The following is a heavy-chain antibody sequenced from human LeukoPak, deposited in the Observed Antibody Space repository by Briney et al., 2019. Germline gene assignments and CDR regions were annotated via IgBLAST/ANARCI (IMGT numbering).Heavy chain of an antibody. CDR3: ARDSWENGTN. D-gene: IGHD1-26*01. V-gene: IGHV4-31*03. CDR2: IYYSGST. CDR1: GGSISSGGYS. J-gene: IGHJ4*02. Sequence: SQTLSLTCTVSGGSISSGGYSWSWIRQHPGKGLEWIGYIYYSGSTYYNPSLKSRVTISVDTSKNQFSLKLSSVTAADTAVYYCARDSWENGTNWGQRTLVTVSS.